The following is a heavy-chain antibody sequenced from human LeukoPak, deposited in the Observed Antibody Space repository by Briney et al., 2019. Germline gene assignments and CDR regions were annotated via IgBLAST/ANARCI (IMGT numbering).Heavy chain of an antibody. CDR3: ARDQSTYNSRNRMSSFDI. CDR2: ISSTSGYI. Sequence: PGGSLRLSCAASGFSFSTFNMHWVRQAPGRGLEWVSSISSTSGYIYYTDSLQGRFTISRDNAKNSLYLQMNSLRAEDTAVYYCARDQSTYNSRNRMSSFDIWGQGTMVTVS. J-gene: IGHJ3*02. CDR1: GFSFSTFN. D-gene: IGHD1-14*01. V-gene: IGHV3-21*01.